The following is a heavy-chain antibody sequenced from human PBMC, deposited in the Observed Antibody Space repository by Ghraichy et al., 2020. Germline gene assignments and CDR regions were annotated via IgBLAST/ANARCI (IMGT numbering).Heavy chain of an antibody. V-gene: IGHV4-4*07. D-gene: IGHD2-2*01. CDR3: ARLGYCSSTSCQRWFDP. CDR1: GGSISSYY. J-gene: IGHJ5*02. CDR2: IYTSGST. Sequence: SETLSLTCTVSGGSISSYYWSWIRQPAGKGLEWIGRIYTSGSTNYNPSLKSRVTMSVDTSKNQFSLKLSSVTAADTAVYYCARLGYCSSTSCQRWFDPWGQGTLVTVSS.